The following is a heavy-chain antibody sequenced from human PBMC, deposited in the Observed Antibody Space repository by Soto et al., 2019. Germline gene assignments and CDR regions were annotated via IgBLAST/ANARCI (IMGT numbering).Heavy chain of an antibody. V-gene: IGHV3-21*01. J-gene: IGHJ4*02. CDR1: GFTFNLYT. CDR3: ATEGRSGYRNFDF. D-gene: IGHD3-22*01. Sequence: DVQLVESGGGLVKPGGSLRLSCTASGFTFNLYTLNWVRQAPGKGLECVSSISSTSSYIYYADSVKGRFAISRDNAEKSLFLQMSDLRAEDTALYYCATEGRSGYRNFDFWGQGTLVTVSS. CDR2: ISSTSSYI.